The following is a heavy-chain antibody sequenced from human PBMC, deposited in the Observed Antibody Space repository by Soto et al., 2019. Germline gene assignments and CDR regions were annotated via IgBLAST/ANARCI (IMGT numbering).Heavy chain of an antibody. CDR1: GGTFSSYA. CDR2: FIPIFGAA. V-gene: IGHV1-69*12. Sequence: QVQLVQSGAEVKKPGSSVKVSCKASGGTFSSYAISWVRQAPGQGLEWMGGFIPIFGAANYAQKFQGRVTITAEESTSTAYMELSTLRSEDTGVYYCARHVPAAGYYYGMDVWGQGTTFTVSS. CDR3: ARHVPAAGYYYGMDV. D-gene: IGHD2-2*01. J-gene: IGHJ6*02.